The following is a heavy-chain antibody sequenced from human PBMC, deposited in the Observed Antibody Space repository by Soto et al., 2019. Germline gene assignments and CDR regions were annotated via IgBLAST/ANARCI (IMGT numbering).Heavy chain of an antibody. V-gene: IGHV3-48*03. J-gene: IGHJ4*02. CDR1: GFTFSSYE. CDR3: ARGRNVPFDY. Sequence: EVQLVESGGGLVQPGGSLRLSCAASGFTFSSYEMNWVRQAPGKGLEWVSYISSSGYTIYYADSVKGRFTISRDNAKNSLYLQMNSLRAEDTAVYYCARGRNVPFDYWGQGTLVTVSS. CDR2: ISSSGYTI. D-gene: IGHD3-10*02.